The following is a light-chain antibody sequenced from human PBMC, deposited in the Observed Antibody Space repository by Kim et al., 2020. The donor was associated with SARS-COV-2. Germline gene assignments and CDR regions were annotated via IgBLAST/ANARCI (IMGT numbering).Light chain of an antibody. CDR3: QQRDSWPLT. J-gene: IGKJ4*01. Sequence: LPPGERATLSCRASQSISSFLAWYQQKPGQAPRLLIHDATTRATGIPARFSGSGSGTDFTLTISSLEPEDFAVYYCQQRDSWPLTFGGGTKVDIK. CDR2: DAT. V-gene: IGKV3-11*01. CDR1: QSISSF.